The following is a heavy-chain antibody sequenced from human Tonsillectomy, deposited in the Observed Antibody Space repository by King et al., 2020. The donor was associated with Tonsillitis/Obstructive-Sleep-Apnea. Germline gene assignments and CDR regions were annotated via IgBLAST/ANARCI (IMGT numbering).Heavy chain of an antibody. V-gene: IGHV3-9*01. CDR1: GFTFDDYA. J-gene: IGHJ3*02. Sequence: QLVQSVGGLVQPGRSLRLSCAASGFTFDDYAMYWVRQAPGKGLEWVSGISWNSGSIGYADSVKGRFTISRDNAKNSLYLQMNSLRTEDTALYYCAKDLIIAVSGTPGDAFDIWGQGTMVTVSS. CDR3: AKDLIIAVSGTPGDAFDI. CDR2: ISWNSGSI. D-gene: IGHD6-13*01.